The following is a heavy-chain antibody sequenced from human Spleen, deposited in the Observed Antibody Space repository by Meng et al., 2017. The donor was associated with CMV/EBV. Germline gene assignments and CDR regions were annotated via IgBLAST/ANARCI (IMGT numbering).Heavy chain of an antibody. J-gene: IGHJ6*02. CDR3: ARDYLIPVTYDYYGMDV. CDR1: GFTFSSYG. V-gene: IGHV3-33*01. Sequence: GESLKISCAASGFTFSSYGMHWVRQAPGKGLEWVAVIWYDGSNEYYADSVKGRFTISRDNSKNTLYLQMNSLRAEDTAVYYCARDYLIPVTYDYYGMDVWGQGTPVTVSS. CDR2: IWYDGSNE. D-gene: IGHD4-11*01.